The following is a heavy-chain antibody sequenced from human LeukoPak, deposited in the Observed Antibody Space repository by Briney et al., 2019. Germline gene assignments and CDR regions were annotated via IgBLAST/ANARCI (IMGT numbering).Heavy chain of an antibody. V-gene: IGHV3-33*01. D-gene: IGHD3-10*01. CDR2: IWFDGSQT. Sequence: GGSLTLSCVASGFTFSSHGMPWVRQAPGKGLEWVGVIWFDGSQTYYADSVKGRFTISRDDSKNTLFLQMNSLRGDDTAVYFCAREATYYYRDFWGQGTLVTVSS. CDR3: AREATYYYRDF. J-gene: IGHJ4*02. CDR1: GFTFSSHG.